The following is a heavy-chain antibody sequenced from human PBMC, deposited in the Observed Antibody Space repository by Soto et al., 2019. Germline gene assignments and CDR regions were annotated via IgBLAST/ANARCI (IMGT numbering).Heavy chain of an antibody. CDR2: IVVDSNTA. CDR1: GSTFNNFA. D-gene: IGHD1-26*01. V-gene: IGHV1-69*06. CDR3: ARAIKRWEVNYYFDF. J-gene: IGHJ4*02. Sequence: QVVLLQSGAEVKELGSSVRVSCQVSGSTFNNFAFSWVRQAPGHGPEWMGGIVVDSNTAEYSQRFQHRVTITADTSTDTLYMELGSLTFEDTDVYYCARAIKRWEVNYYFDFWGQGTLVTVSS.